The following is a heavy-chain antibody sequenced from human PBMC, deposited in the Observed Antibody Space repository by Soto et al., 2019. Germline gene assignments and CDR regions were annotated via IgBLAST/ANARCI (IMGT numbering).Heavy chain of an antibody. Sequence: TLSLTCTVSGGSISSDDYYWSWIRQAPGRGLEWIGYIHSSGSIYYNPSLKSRATMSIDTAGNQFSLKVSSVTVADTAVYYCARDLDGLHDDTSGPFPRPGWGQGTLVT. CDR1: GGSISSDDYY. J-gene: IGHJ1*01. V-gene: IGHV4-30-4*01. D-gene: IGHD3-22*01. CDR3: ARDLDGLHDDTSGPFPRPG. CDR2: IHSSGSI.